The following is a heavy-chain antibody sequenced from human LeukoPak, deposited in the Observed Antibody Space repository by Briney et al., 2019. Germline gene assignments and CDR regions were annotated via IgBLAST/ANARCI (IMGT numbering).Heavy chain of an antibody. Sequence: SETLSLTCTVSGYSISSGYYWGWIRQPPGKGLEWIGSMYHSGSTYYNPSLKSRVTISVDTSKNQFSLKLSSVTAADTAVYYCARDSMMYYYGSGSYGSFYWGQGTLVTVSS. D-gene: IGHD3-10*01. CDR2: MYHSGST. V-gene: IGHV4-38-2*02. CDR1: GYSISSGYY. J-gene: IGHJ4*02. CDR3: ARDSMMYYYGSGSYGSFY.